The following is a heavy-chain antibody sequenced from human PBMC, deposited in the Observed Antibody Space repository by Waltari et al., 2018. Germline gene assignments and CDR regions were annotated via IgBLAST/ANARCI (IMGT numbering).Heavy chain of an antibody. CDR2: SIPILGIT. CDR3: ARTVTPGDYYYYYMDV. CDR1: GGTFSRYA. D-gene: IGHD4-17*01. V-gene: IGHV1-69*04. J-gene: IGHJ6*03. Sequence: QVQLVQSGAEVKKPGSSVKVSCKASGGTFSRYAISWVRQAPGQGLEWMGGSIPILGITNYAQEFQGRVTISADESTSTAYMELSSLRPEDTAVYYCARTVTPGDYYYYYMDVWGKGTTVTVSS.